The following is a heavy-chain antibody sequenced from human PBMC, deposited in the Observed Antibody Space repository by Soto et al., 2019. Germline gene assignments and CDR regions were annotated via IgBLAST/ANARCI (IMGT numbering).Heavy chain of an antibody. V-gene: IGHV1-69*02. CDR3: ARGATAGDSAVHY. CDR2: IIPVLDKA. D-gene: IGHD2-21*01. J-gene: IGHJ4*02. CDR1: GGTFSTYT. Sequence: QVQLVQSGAEVKKPGSSVKVSCKTSGGTFSTYTLSWVRQAPGQGLEWMGRIIPVLDKADYAQRFQGRRTITADRSTSTANMELSSLSSEDTAIYYCARGATAGDSAVHYWGQGTLVSVSS.